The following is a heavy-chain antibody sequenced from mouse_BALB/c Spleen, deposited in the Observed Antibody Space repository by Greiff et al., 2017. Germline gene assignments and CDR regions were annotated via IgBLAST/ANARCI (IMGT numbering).Heavy chain of an antibody. J-gene: IGHJ2*01. D-gene: IGHD2-14*01. CDR2: IRLKSNNYAT. V-gene: IGHV6-6*02. CDR1: GFTFSNYW. Sequence: EVQLVESGGGLVQPGGSMKLSCVASGFTFSNYWMNWVRQSPEKGLEWVAEIRLKSNNYATHYAESVKGRFTISRDDSKSSVYLQMNNLRAEDTGIYYCTRNYRYDAYFDYWGQGTTLTVSS. CDR3: TRNYRYDAYFDY.